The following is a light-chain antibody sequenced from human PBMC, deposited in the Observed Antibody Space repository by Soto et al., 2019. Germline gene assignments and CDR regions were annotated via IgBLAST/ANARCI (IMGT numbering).Light chain of an antibody. Sequence: AIQMTQSPSSLSASVGDRVTITCRASQGIRNDLGWYQQKPGRAPKLLIYAASSLQSGVPSSFSGSGSGTDFTLTISSLQPEDFATYYCLQDYNYPRTFGQGTKVEIK. CDR3: LQDYNYPRT. V-gene: IGKV1-6*01. CDR2: AAS. J-gene: IGKJ1*01. CDR1: QGIRND.